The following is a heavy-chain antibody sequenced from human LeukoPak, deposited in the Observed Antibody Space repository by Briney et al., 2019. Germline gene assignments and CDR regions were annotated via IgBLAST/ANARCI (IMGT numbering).Heavy chain of an antibody. CDR1: GFTFSSYG. V-gene: IGHV3-30*03. Sequence: PGGSLRLSCAASGFTFSSYGMHWVRQAPGKGLEWVAVISYDGSNKYYADSVKGRFTISRDNAKNSLYLQMNSLRAEDTAVYYCVTYYYGSGSSNWFDPWGQGTLVTVSS. CDR2: ISYDGSNK. D-gene: IGHD3-10*01. J-gene: IGHJ5*02. CDR3: VTYYYGSGSSNWFDP.